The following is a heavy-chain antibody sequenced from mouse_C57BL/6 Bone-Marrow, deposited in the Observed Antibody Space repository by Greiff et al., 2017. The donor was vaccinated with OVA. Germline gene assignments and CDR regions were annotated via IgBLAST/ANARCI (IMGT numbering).Heavy chain of an antibody. J-gene: IGHJ4*01. CDR2: IRSKSNNYAT. V-gene: IGHV10-1*01. CDR1: GFSFNTYA. Sequence: GGGLVQPKGSLKLSCAASGFSFNTYAMNWVRQAPGKGLEWVARIRSKSNNYATYYADSVKDRFTISRDDSESMLYLQMNNLKTEDTAMYYCVSLKGYAMDYWGQGTSVTVSS. CDR3: VSLKGYAMDY.